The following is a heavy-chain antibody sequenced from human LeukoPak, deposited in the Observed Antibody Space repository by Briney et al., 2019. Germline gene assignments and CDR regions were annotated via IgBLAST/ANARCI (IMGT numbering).Heavy chain of an antibody. CDR2: ISYSGDTI. Sequence: PGGSLRLSCAASEFTFRDYYMSWIRQAPGKGLEWVSYISYSGDTIYYADSVKGRFTISRDNAKNSLYLQMNSLRAEDTAVYYCARSFVASVYYFDYWGQGTLVTVSS. CDR1: EFTFRDYY. D-gene: IGHD2-8*01. J-gene: IGHJ4*02. CDR3: ARSFVASVYYFDY. V-gene: IGHV3-11*04.